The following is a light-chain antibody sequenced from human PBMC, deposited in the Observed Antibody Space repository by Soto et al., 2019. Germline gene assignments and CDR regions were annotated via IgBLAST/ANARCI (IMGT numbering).Light chain of an antibody. Sequence: TQPASVSGSPGQSITISCTGTSSDIGYYNLVSWYQHHPGKAPKFLIYEGTKRPSGVSSRFSGSKPGNTASLTISGLPAEDEAYSYCCSSAVTSSYVFGTGTTVTIL. CDR2: EGT. J-gene: IGLJ1*01. CDR3: CSSAVTSSYV. V-gene: IGLV2-23*01. CDR1: SSDIGYYNL.